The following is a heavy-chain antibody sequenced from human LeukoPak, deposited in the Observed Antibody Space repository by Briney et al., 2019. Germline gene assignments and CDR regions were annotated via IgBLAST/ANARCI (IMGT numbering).Heavy chain of an antibody. Sequence: APVKVSCKASGYTFTSYAMNWVRQAPGQGLEWMGWINTNTGNPTYAQGFTGRFVFSLDTSVSTAYLQISSLKAEDTAVYYCARDGSYYGSGSYPRYYYYYGMDVWGQGTTVTVSS. CDR1: GYTFTSYA. V-gene: IGHV7-4-1*02. CDR3: ARDGSYYGSGSYPRYYYYYGMDV. J-gene: IGHJ6*02. CDR2: INTNTGNP. D-gene: IGHD3-10*01.